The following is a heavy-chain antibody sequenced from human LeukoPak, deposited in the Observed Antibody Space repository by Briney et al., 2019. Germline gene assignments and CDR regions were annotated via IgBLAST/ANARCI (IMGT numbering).Heavy chain of an antibody. J-gene: IGHJ4*02. CDR3: AKDLDCSSTSCYPDY. CDR2: ISTAGTTV. D-gene: IGHD2-2*01. V-gene: IGHV3-48*04. CDR1: GFTFSGYS. Sequence: GGSLRLSCAASGFTFSGYSLNWVRQAPGKGLEWISYISTAGTTVYYADSVKGRFAISRDNAKNSLYLQMNSLRVEDTAVYYCAKDLDCSSTSCYPDYWGQGTLVTVSS.